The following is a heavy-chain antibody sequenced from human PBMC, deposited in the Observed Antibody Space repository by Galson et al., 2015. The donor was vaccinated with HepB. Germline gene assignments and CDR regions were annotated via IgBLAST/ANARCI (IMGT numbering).Heavy chain of an antibody. CDR2: MYYSGNT. J-gene: IGHJ4*02. CDR3: ARLAHCSGGGCYGRPHFDY. D-gene: IGHD2-15*01. CDR1: GGSISSSHLY. Sequence: ETLSLTCTVSGGSISSSHLYWGWVRQSPGKGLEWIATMYYSGNTYYNPSLKSRVTISVDTSKNQFSLKLNFVTATDTAVYYCARLAHCSGGGCYGRPHFDYWGQGTLVIVSS. V-gene: IGHV4-39*01.